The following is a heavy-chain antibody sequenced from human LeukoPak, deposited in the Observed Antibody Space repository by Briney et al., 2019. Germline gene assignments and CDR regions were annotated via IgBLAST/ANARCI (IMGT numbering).Heavy chain of an antibody. CDR2: TYDRSS. D-gene: IGHD6-19*01. CDR1: GDXVSSSNDA. V-gene: IGHV6-1*01. CDR3: ARAHQWLVDNFDY. Sequence: SQTLSLTCAISGDXVSSSNDAWNWIRQSPSRGLEWLGRTYDRSSDYALSVKSRMTINADTSKNQFSLQLNSVTPEDTAVYYCARAHQWLVDNFDYWGQGTLVTVSS. J-gene: IGHJ4*02.